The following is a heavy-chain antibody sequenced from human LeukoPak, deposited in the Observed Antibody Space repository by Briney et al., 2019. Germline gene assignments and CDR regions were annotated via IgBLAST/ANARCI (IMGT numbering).Heavy chain of an antibody. J-gene: IGHJ4*02. D-gene: IGHD5-24*01. CDR1: GYSFTTHW. CDR3: ARQDDRWPNYFDY. CDR2: IYPGDSDT. V-gene: IGHV5-51*01. Sequence: GESLKISCKGSGYSFTTHWIAWVRQMPGKGLEWMGIIYPGDSDTRYSPSFQGQVTISADKSISTAYLQWSGLKASDTAMYYCARQDDRWPNYFDYWGQGTLVTVSS.